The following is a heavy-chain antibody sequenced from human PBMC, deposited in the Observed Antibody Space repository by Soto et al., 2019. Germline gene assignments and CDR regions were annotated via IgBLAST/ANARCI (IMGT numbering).Heavy chain of an antibody. CDR1: GDTFSSYA. CDR3: AREKGSEDDFDI. D-gene: IGHD2-15*01. Sequence: ASVKVSCKASGDTFSSYAISWVRQAPGQGLEWMGGIIPIFGTANYAQKFQGRVTITADESTSTAYMELSSLRSEYTAVDYCAREKGSEDDFDIWGQGTLVTVSS. CDR2: IIPIFGTA. J-gene: IGHJ4*02. V-gene: IGHV1-69*13.